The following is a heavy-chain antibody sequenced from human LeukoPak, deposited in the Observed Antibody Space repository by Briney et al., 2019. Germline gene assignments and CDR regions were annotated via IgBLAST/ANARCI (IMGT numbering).Heavy chain of an antibody. Sequence: PGGSLRLSCAASGFTFSSYGMHWVRQAPGKGLEWVAVISYDGSNKYYADSVKGRFTISRDNSKNTLYLQMNSLRAEDTAVYYCAKAGLVGATRTPLDYWGQGTLVTVSS. V-gene: IGHV3-30*18. CDR2: ISYDGSNK. J-gene: IGHJ4*02. CDR3: AKAGLVGATRTPLDY. CDR1: GFTFSSYG. D-gene: IGHD1-26*01.